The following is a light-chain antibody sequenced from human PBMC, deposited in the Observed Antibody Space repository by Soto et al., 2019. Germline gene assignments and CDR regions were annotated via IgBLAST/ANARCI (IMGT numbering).Light chain of an antibody. J-gene: IGKJ4*01. CDR1: QSISSW. CDR3: QQYAFFSLT. Sequence: DIQMTQSPSTLSASVGDRVTITCRASQSISSWLAWYQQKPGKAPTLLIYKASSLESGVPSRFSGSGSGTEFTLTISSLQPDDFATYYCQQYAFFSLTFGGGTKVEIK. CDR2: KAS. V-gene: IGKV1-5*03.